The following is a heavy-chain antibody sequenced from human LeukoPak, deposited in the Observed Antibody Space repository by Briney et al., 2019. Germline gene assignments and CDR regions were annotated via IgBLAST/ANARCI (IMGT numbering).Heavy chain of an antibody. J-gene: IGHJ4*02. CDR1: GGSINNYY. CDR2: LHANGDEK. V-gene: IGHV3-7*01. Sequence: PSETLSLTCTVSGGSINNYYWSWIRQPPGKGLEWVARLHANGDEKNFVGSVQGRFTVSRDNAKNSLYLQMNSLRVEDTAVYYCARGGYSFDYLGQGTLATVSS. CDR3: ARGGYSFDY. D-gene: IGHD5-12*01.